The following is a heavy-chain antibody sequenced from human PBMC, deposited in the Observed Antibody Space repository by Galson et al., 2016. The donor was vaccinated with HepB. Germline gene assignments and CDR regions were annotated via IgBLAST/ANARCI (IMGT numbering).Heavy chain of an antibody. CDR1: GFPFSKYW. CDR2: INTDGSST. V-gene: IGHV3-74*01. D-gene: IGHD6-13*01. CDR3: TRVHREGIAAACFQI. Sequence: SLRLSCAASGFPFSKYWMHWVRQAPGKGLVWVSRINTDGSSTTYADSVKGRFTISRDNAKNTLYLQMNSLRAEDTALYYCTRVHREGIAAACFQIWGQGTLVTVAS. J-gene: IGHJ4*02.